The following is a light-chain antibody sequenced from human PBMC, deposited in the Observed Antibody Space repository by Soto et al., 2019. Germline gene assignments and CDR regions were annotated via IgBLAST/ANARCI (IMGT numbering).Light chain of an antibody. CDR3: QQYGSSQS. J-gene: IGKJ1*01. CDR1: QSVSSSY. CDR2: GAS. Sequence: EIVLTQSPGPLSLSPGERATLSCRASQSVSSSYLAWYQQKPGQAPRLLIYGASSRATGIPDRFSGSGSGTDFTITISRLEPEDFAVYYCQQYGSSQSFGQGTKVEIK. V-gene: IGKV3-20*01.